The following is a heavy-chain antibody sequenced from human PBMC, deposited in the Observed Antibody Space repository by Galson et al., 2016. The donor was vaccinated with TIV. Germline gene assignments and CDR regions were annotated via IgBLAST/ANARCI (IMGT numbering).Heavy chain of an antibody. Sequence: SVKVSCKASGGTLTSYAINRVRQAPGQGLEWMGGIIPLSHTPSYAQKYHDRVTIVADKSAGTVYMELRSLRSDDTAVYYCARVGALRLSNECSAYTYHFDYWSQGTLVTVSS. CDR1: GGTLTSYA. CDR2: IIPLSHTP. V-gene: IGHV1-69*06. D-gene: IGHD3-16*01. CDR3: ARVGALRLSNECSAYTYHFDY. J-gene: IGHJ4*02.